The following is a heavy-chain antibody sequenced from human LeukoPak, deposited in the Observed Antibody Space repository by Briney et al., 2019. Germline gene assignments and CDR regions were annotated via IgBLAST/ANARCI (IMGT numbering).Heavy chain of an antibody. CDR3: ASDQFTYYYDSSGYFL. J-gene: IGHJ4*02. Sequence: GASVKVSCRASGYTFTSYGISWVRQAPGQGLEWMGWISAYNGNTNYAQKLQGRVTMTTDTSTSTAYMELRSLRSDDTAVYYCASDQFTYYYDSSGYFLWGQGTLVTVSS. V-gene: IGHV1-18*01. CDR2: ISAYNGNT. D-gene: IGHD3-22*01. CDR1: GYTFTSYG.